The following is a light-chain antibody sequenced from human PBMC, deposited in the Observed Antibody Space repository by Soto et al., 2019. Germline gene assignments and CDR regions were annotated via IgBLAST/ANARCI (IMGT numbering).Light chain of an antibody. Sequence: EIVLTQSPATLSLSPGERVTLSCRASQTVRNNYLAWYQQKPGQAPRLLIYDASSRATGVPARFRGSGSGTDFTLTISSLEPEDFAVYYCQQRNDWRRGTFGQGTRLQIK. J-gene: IGKJ5*01. V-gene: IGKV3-11*01. CDR2: DAS. CDR3: QQRNDWRRGT. CDR1: QTVRNNY.